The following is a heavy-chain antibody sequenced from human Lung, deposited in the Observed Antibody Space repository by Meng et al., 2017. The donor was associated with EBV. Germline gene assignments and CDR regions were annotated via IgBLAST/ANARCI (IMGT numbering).Heavy chain of an antibody. CDR3: AREGRSHQVGVSVY. V-gene: IGHV4-30-4*01. CDR1: GGSISSGDYY. D-gene: IGHD2-21*01. Sequence: QLQESGPGLVKPAQPLSLPCTVSGGSISSGDYYWSWIRQPPGKGLEWIGYIYNSGSTYYNPSLKSRVTISVNTSKNQFSLKLRFVTAADTAVYYCAREGRSHQVGVSVYWGQGNLVTVSS. CDR2: IYNSGST. J-gene: IGHJ4*02.